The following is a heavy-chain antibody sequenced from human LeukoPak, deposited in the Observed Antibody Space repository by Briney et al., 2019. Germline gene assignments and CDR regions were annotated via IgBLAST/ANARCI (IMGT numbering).Heavy chain of an antibody. CDR2: ISSSSSPI. Sequence: GGSLRLSCAASGFSFSTYSMNWVRQAPGKGLEWLSYISSSSSPIYYADSVKGRFTISRNNAKNSLYLDMNSLRDEDTAVYYCATEDGGRFHWGHGTLVTVSS. V-gene: IGHV3-48*02. CDR1: GFSFSTYS. D-gene: IGHD4-23*01. J-gene: IGHJ4*01. CDR3: ATEDGGRFH.